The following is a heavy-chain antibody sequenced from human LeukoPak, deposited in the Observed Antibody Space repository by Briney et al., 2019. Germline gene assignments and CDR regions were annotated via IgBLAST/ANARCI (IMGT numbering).Heavy chain of an antibody. Sequence: GGSLRLSCAVSGFTFSTYWMSWVRQAPGKGLEWVANINQDGSEKYYVDSVKGRFTISRDNAKNSLYLQMNSLRGEDTAVYYCARDPIPIVFDYWDQGTLVAVSS. J-gene: IGHJ4*02. CDR1: GFTFSTYW. CDR3: ARDPIPIVFDY. D-gene: IGHD3-9*01. CDR2: INQDGSEK. V-gene: IGHV3-7*01.